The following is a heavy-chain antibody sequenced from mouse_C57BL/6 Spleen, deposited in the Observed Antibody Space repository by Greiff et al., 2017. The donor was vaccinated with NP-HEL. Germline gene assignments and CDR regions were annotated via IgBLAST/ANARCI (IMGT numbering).Heavy chain of an antibody. V-gene: IGHV5-15*01. CDR2: ISNLAYSI. CDR3: ARHRDYYGSSYFDY. Sequence: EVMLVESGGGLVQPGGSLKLSCAASGFTFSDYGMAWVRQAPRKGPEWVAFISNLAYSIYYADTVTGRFTISRENAKNTLYLEMSSLRSEDTAMYYCARHRDYYGSSYFDYWGQGTTLTVSS. J-gene: IGHJ2*01. CDR1: GFTFSDYG. D-gene: IGHD1-1*01.